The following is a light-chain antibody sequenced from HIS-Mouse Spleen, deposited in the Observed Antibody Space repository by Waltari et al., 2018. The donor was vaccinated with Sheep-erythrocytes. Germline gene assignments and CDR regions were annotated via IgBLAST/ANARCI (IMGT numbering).Light chain of an antibody. V-gene: IGLV2-11*01. CDR3: CSYAGSYNHV. J-gene: IGLJ1*01. Sequence: QSALTQPRSVSGSPGQSVTISCTGTSSDVGGYNYVSWYQQHPGKAPKLMIYDVSKRPSGAPDRFSRPKSGNPASLTISGLQAEDEADYSCCSYAGSYNHVFATGTKVTVL. CDR2: DVS. CDR1: SSDVGGYNY.